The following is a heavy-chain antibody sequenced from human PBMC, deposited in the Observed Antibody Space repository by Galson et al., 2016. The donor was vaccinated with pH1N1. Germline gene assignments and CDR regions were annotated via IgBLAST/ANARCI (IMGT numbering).Heavy chain of an antibody. CDR3: ARFNYGDYVNYFDY. CDR2: IDWDDDT. V-gene: IGHV2-70*01. CDR1: GFSLSTFGVR. D-gene: IGHD4-17*01. Sequence: PALVTPTQTLKLTCTFSGFSLSTFGVRVSWIRQSPGKALEWLALIDWDDDTYYSTSLKTRLTIPKDTSKNQVVLTMTNMDPVDTATYYCARFNYGDYVNYFDYWGQGTLVTVSS. J-gene: IGHJ4*02.